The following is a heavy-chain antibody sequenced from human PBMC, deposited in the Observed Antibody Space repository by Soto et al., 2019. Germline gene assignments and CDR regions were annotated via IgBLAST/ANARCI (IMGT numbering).Heavy chain of an antibody. V-gene: IGHV1-46*01. CDR1: GYTFTSYY. CDR2: INPSGGST. CDR3: ASLRLAPPYYYGMDV. D-gene: IGHD1-1*01. Sequence: ASVKVSCKASGYTFTSYYMHWVRQAPGQGLEWMGIINPSGGSTSYAQKFQGRVTMTRDTSTSTVYMELSSLRSEDTAVYYCASLRLAPPYYYGMDVWGQGTTVTVS. J-gene: IGHJ6*02.